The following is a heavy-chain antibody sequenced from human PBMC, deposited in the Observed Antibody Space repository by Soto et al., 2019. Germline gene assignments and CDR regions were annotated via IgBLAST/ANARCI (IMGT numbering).Heavy chain of an antibody. Sequence: ASVKVSCKVSGYTLTELPMHWVRQAPGKGLEWMGGFDPEDGETIYAQKFQGRVTMTEDTSTDTAYMELSSLRSEDTAVYYCATDRRWLRFRWLDPWGQGTLVTVSS. CDR3: ATDRRWLRFRWLDP. D-gene: IGHD5-12*01. CDR1: GYTLTELP. CDR2: FDPEDGET. V-gene: IGHV1-24*01. J-gene: IGHJ5*02.